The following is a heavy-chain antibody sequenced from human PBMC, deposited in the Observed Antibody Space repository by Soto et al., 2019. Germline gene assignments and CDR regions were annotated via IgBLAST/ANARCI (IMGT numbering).Heavy chain of an antibody. V-gene: IGHV1-69*01. Sequence: QVQLVQSGAEVKKPGSSVKVSCKASGGTFSSYAISWVRQAPGQGLEWMGGIIPIFGTANYAQKFQGRVTITADESTSTAYMELSSLRSEDTAVYYCARDRLAYGGNPNYFDYWGQGTLVTVSS. CDR1: GGTFSSYA. CDR3: ARDRLAYGGNPNYFDY. CDR2: IIPIFGTA. D-gene: IGHD4-17*01. J-gene: IGHJ4*02.